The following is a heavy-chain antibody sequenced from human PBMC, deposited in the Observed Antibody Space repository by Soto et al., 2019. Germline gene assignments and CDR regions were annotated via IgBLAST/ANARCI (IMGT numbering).Heavy chain of an antibody. Sequence: QVQLVESGGGVVQPGRSLRLSCAASGFTFSSYGMHWVLQAPGKGLEWVAVISYDGSNKYYADSVEGRFTISRDNSKSTLYLQMNSLRAEDTAVYYGAQIPQGGRYHDDYWCQETLVTVSS. D-gene: IGHD1-26*01. CDR3: AQIPQGGRYHDDY. CDR1: GFTFSSYG. J-gene: IGHJ4*02. CDR2: ISYDGSNK. V-gene: IGHV3-30*18.